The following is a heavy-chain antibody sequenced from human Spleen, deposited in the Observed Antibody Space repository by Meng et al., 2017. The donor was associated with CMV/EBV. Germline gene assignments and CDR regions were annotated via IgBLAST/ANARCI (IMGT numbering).Heavy chain of an antibody. CDR2: ISWNSGST. Sequence: GGSLRLSCAASGFTFDAYAMHWVRQAPGKGLEWVSGISWNSGSTGYADSVKGRFTISRDNAKNSLYLQMNSLRAEDTALYYCAKDMEGYSYGDGDYYYYGMDVWGQGTTVTVSS. D-gene: IGHD5-18*01. CDR3: AKDMEGYSYGDGDYYYYGMDV. J-gene: IGHJ6*02. V-gene: IGHV3-9*01. CDR1: GFTFDAYA.